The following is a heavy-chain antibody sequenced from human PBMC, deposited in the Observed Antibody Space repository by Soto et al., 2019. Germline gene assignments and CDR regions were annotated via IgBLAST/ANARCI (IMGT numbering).Heavy chain of an antibody. CDR2: IYYSGSP. CDR1: GGSISTGDYY. Sequence: SETLSLTCTVSGGSISTGDYYWSWVRQPPGKGLEGIGYIYYSGSPYYNPSLKSRVTISVDTSKNQFSLKVNSVTAADTAVYYCANGRHDSYAFDVWGQGTMVTVSS. D-gene: IGHD1-26*01. CDR3: ANGRHDSYAFDV. V-gene: IGHV4-30-4*01. J-gene: IGHJ3*01.